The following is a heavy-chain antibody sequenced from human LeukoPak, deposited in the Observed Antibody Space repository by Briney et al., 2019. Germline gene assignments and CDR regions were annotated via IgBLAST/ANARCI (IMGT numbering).Heavy chain of an antibody. CDR3: ARITMVRGGYFDY. CDR1: GFTFSSYA. V-gene: IGHV3-30*04. J-gene: IGHJ4*02. D-gene: IGHD3-10*01. CDR2: ISYDGSNK. Sequence: PGRSLRLSCAAYGFTFSSYAMHWVRQAPGKGLEWVAVISYDGSNKYYADSVKGRFTISRDNSKNTLYLQMNSLRAEDTAVYYCARITMVRGGYFDYWGQGTLVTVSS.